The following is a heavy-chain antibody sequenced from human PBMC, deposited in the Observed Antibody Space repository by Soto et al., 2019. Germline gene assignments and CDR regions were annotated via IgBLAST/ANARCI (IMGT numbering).Heavy chain of an antibody. J-gene: IGHJ6*02. D-gene: IGHD3-22*01. CDR1: GFTFGDYA. CDR3: TRDGDLYDSSGYSYYYGMHV. Sequence: GGSLRLACTASGFTFGDYAMSWFRQAPGKGLEWVGFIRSKAYGGTTEYAASVKGRFTISRDDSKSIAHLQMNSLKTEDTAVYYCTRDGDLYDSSGYSYYYGMHVWGQGTTVTVS. V-gene: IGHV3-49*03. CDR2: IRSKAYGGTT.